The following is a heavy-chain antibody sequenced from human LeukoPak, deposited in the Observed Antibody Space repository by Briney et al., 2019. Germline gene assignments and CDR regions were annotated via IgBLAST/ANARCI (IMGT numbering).Heavy chain of an antibody. D-gene: IGHD3-10*01. J-gene: IGHJ5*02. CDR3: ARTYYRNWFDP. V-gene: IGHV1-46*01. CDR2: INPSGGST. Sequence: ASVKVSCKASGYTFTGYYMHWVRQAPGQGLEWMGWINPSGGSTSYAQKFQGRVTMTRDMSTSTVYMELSSLRSEDTAVYYCARTYYRNWFDPWGQGTLVTVSS. CDR1: GYTFTGYY.